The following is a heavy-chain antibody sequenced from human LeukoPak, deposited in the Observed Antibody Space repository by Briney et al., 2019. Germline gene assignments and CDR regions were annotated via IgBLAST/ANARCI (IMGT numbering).Heavy chain of an antibody. CDR3: AKDAQRGFDYSNSLEY. CDR1: GFTFNHYA. Sequence: PGRSPTLSCAATGFTFNHYAMHWVRQAPGKGLEWVAVIWSDATNRYYADSVKGRFTISRDDAGKTLYLQMSSLRPEDTGVYYCAKDAQRGFDYSNSLEYWGQGTPVTVST. V-gene: IGHV3-33*06. D-gene: IGHD4-11*01. CDR2: IWSDATNR. J-gene: IGHJ4*02.